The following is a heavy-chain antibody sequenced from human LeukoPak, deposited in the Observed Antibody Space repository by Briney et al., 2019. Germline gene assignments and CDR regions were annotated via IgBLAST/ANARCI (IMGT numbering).Heavy chain of an antibody. Sequence: SETLSLTSAGYGGSFSGYYWSWIRQPPGKGLEWIREINHSGSTNYNPSLKSRVTISVDTSKNQFSLKLSSVTAADTAVYYCARGGSYGSGNDFRFDPWGQGTLVTVSS. CDR3: ARGGSYGSGNDFRFDP. D-gene: IGHD3-10*01. CDR1: GGSFSGYY. V-gene: IGHV4-34*01. CDR2: INHSGST. J-gene: IGHJ5*02.